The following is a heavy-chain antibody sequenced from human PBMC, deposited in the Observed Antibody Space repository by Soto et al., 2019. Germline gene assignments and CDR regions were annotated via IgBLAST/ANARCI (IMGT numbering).Heavy chain of an antibody. Sequence: QVQLVQSGAEVKKPGSSVKVSCKASGDTFSSYTISWVRQAPGQGLEWMGRIIPILGIANYAQKFQGRVTITADKSTSTAYMELSSLRSEDTAVYYCARGGMATSWDYWGQGTLVTVSS. CDR3: ARGGMATSWDY. J-gene: IGHJ4*02. D-gene: IGHD5-12*01. CDR2: IIPILGIA. V-gene: IGHV1-69*02. CDR1: GDTFSSYT.